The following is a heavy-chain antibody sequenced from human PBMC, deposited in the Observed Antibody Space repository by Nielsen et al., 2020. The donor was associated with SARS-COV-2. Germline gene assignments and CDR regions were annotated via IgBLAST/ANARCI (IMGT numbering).Heavy chain of an antibody. CDR2: IYYSGST. Sequence: SQTLSLTCAVSGGPSSGYKWTCIRQSPGKGLEWIGYIYYSGSTNYNPSLKSRVTISVDTSKNQFSLKLSSVTAADTAVYYCATTSDYVWGSYRGGGMDVWGQGTTVTVSS. CDR3: ATTSDYVWGSYRGGGMDV. J-gene: IGHJ6*02. D-gene: IGHD3-16*02. V-gene: IGHV4-59*01. CDR1: GGPSSGYK.